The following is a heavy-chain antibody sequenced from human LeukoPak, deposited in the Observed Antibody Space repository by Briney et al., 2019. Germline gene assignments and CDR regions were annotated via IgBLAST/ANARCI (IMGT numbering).Heavy chain of an antibody. J-gene: IGHJ4*02. V-gene: IGHV4-34*01. CDR1: GGSFSGYY. Sequence: SETLSLTSAVYGGSFSGYYWSWIRQPPGKGLEWIGEINHSGSTNYNPSLKSRVTISVDTSKNQFSLKLSSVTAADTAVYYCAGGYEETYYFDYWGQGTLVTVSS. CDR2: INHSGST. CDR3: AGGYEETYYFDY. D-gene: IGHD5-12*01.